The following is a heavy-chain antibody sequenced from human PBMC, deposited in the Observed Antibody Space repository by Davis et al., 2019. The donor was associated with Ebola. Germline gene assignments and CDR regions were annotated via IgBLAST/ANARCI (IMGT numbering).Heavy chain of an antibody. V-gene: IGHV1-18*01. J-gene: IGHJ4*02. CDR1: GYTFTSYD. CDR2: INPSGGST. Sequence: ASVKVSCKASGYTFTSYDINWVRQAPGQGLEWMGIINPSGGSTNYAQKLQGRVTMTTDTSTSTAYMELRSLRSDDTAVYYCARGYSGSRRLDYWGQGTLVTVSS. CDR3: ARGYSGSRRLDY. D-gene: IGHD1-26*01.